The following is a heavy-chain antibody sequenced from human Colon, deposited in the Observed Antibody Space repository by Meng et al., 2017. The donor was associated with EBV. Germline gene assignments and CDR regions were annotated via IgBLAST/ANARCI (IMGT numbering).Heavy chain of an antibody. V-gene: IGHV4-4*02. D-gene: IGHD1-1*01. CDR1: CGLISSMNW. CDR3: MRDLLVLEKNEV. Sequence: QVALQELCPGCVNPSGPLSLTGVVSCGLISSMNWGGWVRQSPEKGLEWIGEIFHSGLTNYNPSLQSRVTISVDKSKNQFSLEVTSVTAADTAIYYCMRDLLVLEKNEVWGRGTLVTVSS. J-gene: IGHJ2*01. CDR2: IFHSGLT.